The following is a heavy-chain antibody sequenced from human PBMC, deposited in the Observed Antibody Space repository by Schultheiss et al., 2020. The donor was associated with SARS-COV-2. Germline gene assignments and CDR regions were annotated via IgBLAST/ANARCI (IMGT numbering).Heavy chain of an antibody. CDR2: INHSGST. CDR1: GGSISSGASF. CDR3: ACSIAAAGTYYYYGMDV. J-gene: IGHJ6*02. V-gene: IGHV4-30-2*02. D-gene: IGHD6-13*01. Sequence: SQTLSLTCTVSGGSISSGASFWSWIRQHPGKGLEWIGEINHSGSTNYNPSLKSRVTISVDTSKNQFSLKLSSVTAADTAVYYCACSIAAAGTYYYYGMDVWGQGTTVTVSS.